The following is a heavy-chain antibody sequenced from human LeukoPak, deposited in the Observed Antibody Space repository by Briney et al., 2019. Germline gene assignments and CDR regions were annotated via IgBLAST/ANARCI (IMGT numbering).Heavy chain of an antibody. D-gene: IGHD3-22*01. Sequence: GGSLRLSCAASGFTFSHARMNWVRQAPGKGLEWIGLIKSYVHGGTTDYAAPVQGRFTISRDDSKNIVYLQMTSLRAEDTAVYDCFDYDNSNSWDYWGLGTLVTVSS. CDR3: FDYDNSNSWDY. J-gene: IGHJ4*02. V-gene: IGHV3-15*01. CDR1: GFTFSHAR. CDR2: IKSYVHGGTT.